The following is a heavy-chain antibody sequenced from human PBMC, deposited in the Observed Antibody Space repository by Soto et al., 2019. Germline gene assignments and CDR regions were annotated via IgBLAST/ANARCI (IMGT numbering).Heavy chain of an antibody. CDR2: IYSGVST. J-gene: IGHJ3*02. V-gene: IGHV3-53*04. CDR3: AREVGTNAFDI. D-gene: IGHD1-26*01. CDR1: GFTVSSNY. Sequence: SLRLSCAASGFTVSSNYMSWVRQAPGKGLEWVSVIYSGVSTYYADSVKGRFTISRHNSKNTLYLQMNSLRAEDTAVYYCAREVGTNAFDIWGQGTMVTVSS.